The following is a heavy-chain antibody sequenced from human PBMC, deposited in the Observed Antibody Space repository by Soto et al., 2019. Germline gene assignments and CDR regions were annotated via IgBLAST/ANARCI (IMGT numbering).Heavy chain of an antibody. CDR1: GFIFSDYG. V-gene: IGHV3-30*18. CDR2: ISSDGSSQ. J-gene: IGHJ4*02. Sequence: QVHLVESGGGVVQPGRSLRLSCAASGFIFSDYGVHWVRQAPGKGLEWVAAISSDGSSQFYGESMKGRFAVSRDNSKNTAYLQVTSLSPEDAAVYYCAKGKPGASGFTSPTFDSWGQGTLVTVSS. CDR3: AKGKPGASGFTSPTFDS. D-gene: IGHD3-10*01.